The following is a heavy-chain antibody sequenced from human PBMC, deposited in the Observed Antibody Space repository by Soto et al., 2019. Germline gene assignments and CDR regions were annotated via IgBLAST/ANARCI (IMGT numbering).Heavy chain of an antibody. CDR3: ARGDYDILTGYFGSVYY. J-gene: IGHJ4*02. D-gene: IGHD3-9*01. Sequence: SETLSLTCTASGGSISSGGYYWSWIRQHPGKGLEWIGYIYYSGSTYYNPSLKSRVTISVDTSKNQFSLKLSSVTAADTAVYYCARGDYDILTGYFGSVYYWGQGTLVTVSS. V-gene: IGHV4-31*03. CDR1: GGSISSGGYY. CDR2: IYYSGST.